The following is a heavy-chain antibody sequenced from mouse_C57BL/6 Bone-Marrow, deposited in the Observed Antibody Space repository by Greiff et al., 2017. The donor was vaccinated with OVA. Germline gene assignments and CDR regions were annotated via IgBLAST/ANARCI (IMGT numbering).Heavy chain of an antibody. Sequence: VQLQQSGAELVKPGDSVKITCKVSGYTFTDYYINWVKQRHGQGLEWIGKIGPGSGGTYYNEKFKGKVTLTADKSSSTAYMQLISLISEDSAVYFCARGGYDYLYAMDCWGQGTSVTVSS. J-gene: IGHJ4*01. CDR2: IGPGSGGT. CDR1: GYTFTDYY. D-gene: IGHD2-4*01. CDR3: ARGGYDYLYAMDC. V-gene: IGHV1-77*01.